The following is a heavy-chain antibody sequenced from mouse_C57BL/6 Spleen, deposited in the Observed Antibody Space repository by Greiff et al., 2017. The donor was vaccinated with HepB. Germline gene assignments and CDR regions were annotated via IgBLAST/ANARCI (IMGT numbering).Heavy chain of an antibody. J-gene: IGHJ2*01. CDR1: GYTFTDYE. CDR2: IDPETGGT. V-gene: IGHV1-15*01. D-gene: IGHD3-2*02. Sequence: QVQLQQPGAELVRPGASVTLSCKASGYTFTDYEMHWVKQTPVHGLEWIGAIDPETGGTAYNQKFKGKAILTADKSSSTAYMELRSLTSEDSAVYYCTRGAQATYYFDYWGQGTTLTVSS. CDR3: TRGAQATYYFDY.